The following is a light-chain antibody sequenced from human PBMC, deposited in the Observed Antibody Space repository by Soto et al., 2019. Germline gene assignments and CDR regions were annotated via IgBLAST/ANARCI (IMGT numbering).Light chain of an antibody. CDR1: QSLVYSDGNTF. CDR3: MQGTHWAFT. J-gene: IGKJ3*01. V-gene: IGKV2-30*01. CDR2: KVS. Sequence: DVVMNQSPLSLPVTLGQPASISCRSSQSLVYSDGNTFLPWFQQRPGQSPWRLIYKVSNRDSGVPDRFSGSGSGSDFTLIISRVESEEVGDYCCMQGTHWAFTCGPGTKLDIK.